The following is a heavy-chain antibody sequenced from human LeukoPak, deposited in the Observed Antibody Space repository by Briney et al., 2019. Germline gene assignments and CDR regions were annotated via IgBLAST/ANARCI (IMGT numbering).Heavy chain of an antibody. CDR1: GGSIGTSNFY. CDR3: ATYYDSSGYMDFDY. D-gene: IGHD3-22*01. Sequence: KPSETLSLTCTVSGGSIGTSNFYWGWIRQPPGKGLEWIGNIYYSGSTYYNSSLKSRVTISVDTSKNQFSLKLSSVTAADTAVYYCATYYDSSGYMDFDYWGQGTLVTVSS. J-gene: IGHJ4*02. CDR2: IYYSGST. V-gene: IGHV4-39*01.